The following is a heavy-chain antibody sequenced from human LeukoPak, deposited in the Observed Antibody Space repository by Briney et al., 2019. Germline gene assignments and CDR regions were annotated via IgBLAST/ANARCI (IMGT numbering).Heavy chain of an antibody. Sequence: HAGGSLRLSCAASGFTFSSYAMHWVRQAPGKGLEWVAVISYDGSNKYYADSVKGRFTISRDNSKNTLYLQMNSLRAEDTAVYYCASWRKAAAGSWFDPWGQGTLVTVSS. CDR3: ASWRKAAAGSWFDP. J-gene: IGHJ5*02. D-gene: IGHD6-13*01. V-gene: IGHV3-30-3*01. CDR1: GFTFSSYA. CDR2: ISYDGSNK.